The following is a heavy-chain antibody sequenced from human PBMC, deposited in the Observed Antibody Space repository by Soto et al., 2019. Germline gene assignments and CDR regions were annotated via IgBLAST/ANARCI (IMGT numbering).Heavy chain of an antibody. V-gene: IGHV3-53*01. J-gene: IGHJ4*02. Sequence: GGSLRLSCAASGFTVSSNYMSWVRQAPGKGLEWVSVIYSGGSTYYADSVKGRFTISRDNSKNTLYLQMNSLRAEDTAVYYCARAYSSGRGFDYWGQGTLVTVSS. CDR2: IYSGGST. D-gene: IGHD6-19*01. CDR3: ARAYSSGRGFDY. CDR1: GFTVSSNY.